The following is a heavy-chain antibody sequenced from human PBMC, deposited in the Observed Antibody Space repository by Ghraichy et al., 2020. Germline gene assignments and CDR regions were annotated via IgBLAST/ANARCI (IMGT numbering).Heavy chain of an antibody. D-gene: IGHD4-17*01. J-gene: IGHJ4*02. CDR2: ITPNNGDT. CDR1: GYTFTDYY. Sequence: ASVKVSCKASGYTFTDYYIHWVRQAPGQGLEWMGRITPNNGDTNYAQKFRGRITMTTDTSISTAYMALTSLRSDDTAVYYWATDRRSDGDYFFDAWGQGTLVTVSS. CDR3: ATDRRSDGDYFFDA. V-gene: IGHV1-2*06.